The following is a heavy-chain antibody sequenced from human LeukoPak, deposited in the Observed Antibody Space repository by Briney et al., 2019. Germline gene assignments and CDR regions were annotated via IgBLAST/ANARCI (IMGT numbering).Heavy chain of an antibody. Sequence: GGSLRLSCAASGLTFSGYAMSWVRQAPGKGLEWVSAISGSGGSTYYADSVKGRFTISRDNSKNTLYLQMNSLRAKDTAVYYWAKVSARRIVVVVAARYFDYWGQGTLVTVSS. V-gene: IGHV3-23*01. J-gene: IGHJ4*02. CDR3: AKVSARRIVVVVAARYFDY. D-gene: IGHD2-15*01. CDR1: GLTFSGYA. CDR2: ISGSGGST.